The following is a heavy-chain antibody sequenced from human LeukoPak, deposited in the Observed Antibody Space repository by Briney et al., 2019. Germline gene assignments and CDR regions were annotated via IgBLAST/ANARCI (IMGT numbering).Heavy chain of an antibody. V-gene: IGHV4-39*07. D-gene: IGHD4-11*01. CDR2: IYYSGST. J-gene: IGHJ4*02. CDR3: ARVARHDYSYYPGGNYFDY. CDR1: GGSISSNNYY. Sequence: PSETLSLTCIVSGGSISSNNYYWGWIRQPPGKGLEWIGTIYYSGSTYYNPSLKSRVTISVDTSKNQFSLKLSSVTAADTAVYYCARVARHDYSYYPGGNYFDYWGQGTLVTVSS.